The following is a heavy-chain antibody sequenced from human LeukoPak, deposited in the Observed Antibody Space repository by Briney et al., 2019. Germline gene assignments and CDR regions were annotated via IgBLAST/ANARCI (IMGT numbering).Heavy chain of an antibody. D-gene: IGHD2-15*01. CDR3: AKDIGGYCSGGSCWTFDY. V-gene: IGHV3-30*18. J-gene: IGHJ4*02. CDR2: ISYDGSNK. Sequence: QPGRSLRLSCAASGFTFSSNGIHWARQAPGKGLEWVAAISYDGSNKYYADSVKGRFTISRDNSKNTLYLQMNSLRAEDTAVYYCAKDIGGYCSGGSCWTFDYWGQGTLVTVSS. CDR1: GFTFSSNG.